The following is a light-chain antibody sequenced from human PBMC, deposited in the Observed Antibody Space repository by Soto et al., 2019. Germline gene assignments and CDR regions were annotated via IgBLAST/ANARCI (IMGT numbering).Light chain of an antibody. CDR1: RGVSSY. J-gene: IGKJ5*01. CDR3: QHYGTSPIT. CDR2: GAS. V-gene: IGKV3-20*01. Sequence: EIVLTQSPATLSLSPGESATLSCRATRGVSSYLAWYQQKPGQAPRLLISGASSRATGIPDRFSGSGSATDFTLTISRLEPEDFALYYCQHYGTSPITFGQGTRLEIK.